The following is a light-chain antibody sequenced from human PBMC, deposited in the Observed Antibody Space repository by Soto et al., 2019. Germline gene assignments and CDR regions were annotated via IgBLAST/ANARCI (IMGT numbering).Light chain of an antibody. CDR2: KVS. V-gene: IGKV2-30*01. Sequence: DVVMTQSPLSLPVTLGQPASISCRSSQSLVYRDGNTYLNWFQQRQGQSPSRLFYKVSTRGSGVPVRFSGSGWGICFTLEISRVEAEDVGVYYCMQGTRCPPFTFGRGTKVDLK. CDR1: QSLVYRDGNTY. J-gene: IGKJ3*01. CDR3: MQGTRCPPFT.